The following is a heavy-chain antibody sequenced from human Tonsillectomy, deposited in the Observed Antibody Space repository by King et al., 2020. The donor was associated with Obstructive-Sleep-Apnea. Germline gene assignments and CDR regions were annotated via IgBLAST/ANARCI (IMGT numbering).Heavy chain of an antibody. CDR3: ARDSRFRTHYFDY. CDR1: GFTFSAYT. D-gene: IGHD1-14*01. Sequence: VQLVESGGGLVQSGGSLRLSCAASGFTFSAYTMNWVRLTSGKGLEWVSYITSSGGIYYADSVKGRFTISRDNGKNSLYLQMNSLRAEDTAMYFCARDSRFRTHYFDYWGQGALVTVSS. J-gene: IGHJ4*02. CDR2: ITSSGGI. V-gene: IGHV3-48*04.